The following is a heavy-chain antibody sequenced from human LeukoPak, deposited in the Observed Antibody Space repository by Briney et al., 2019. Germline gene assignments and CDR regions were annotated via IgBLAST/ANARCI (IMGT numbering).Heavy chain of an antibody. V-gene: IGHV4-59*01. D-gene: IGHD6-13*01. CDR2: IYYSGST. J-gene: IGHJ2*01. CDR1: GGSISSYY. Sequence: PSETLSLTCTVSGGSISSYYWSWIRQPPGKGLEWIGYIYYSGSTNYNPSLKSRVTISVDTSKNQFSLKLSSVTAADTAVYYCARVYYSSSYDYWYFDLWGRGALVTVSS. CDR3: ARVYYSSSYDYWYFDL.